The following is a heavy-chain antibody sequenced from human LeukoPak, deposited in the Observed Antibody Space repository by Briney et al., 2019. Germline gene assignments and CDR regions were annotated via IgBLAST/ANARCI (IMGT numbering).Heavy chain of an antibody. CDR3: ARDRACSNGVCSYFDY. CDR1: GGSISSYY. V-gene: IGHV4-4*07. Sequence: SETLSLTCTVSGGSISSYYWSWIRQPAGKGLEWIGRIYTSGSTNYNPSLKSRVTMSVDTSKNQFSLKLSSVTAADTAVYYCARDRACSNGVCSYFDYWGQGILVTVSS. CDR2: IYTSGST. D-gene: IGHD2-8*01. J-gene: IGHJ4*02.